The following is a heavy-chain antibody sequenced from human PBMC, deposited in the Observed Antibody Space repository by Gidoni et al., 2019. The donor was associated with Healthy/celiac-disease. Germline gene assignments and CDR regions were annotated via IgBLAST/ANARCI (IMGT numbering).Heavy chain of an antibody. V-gene: IGHV3-23*01. Sequence: GKGLEWVSAISGSGGSTYYADSVKGRFTISRDNSKNTLYLQMNSLRAEDTAVYYCAKDLWADSSGYAHVGAFDIWGQGTMVTVSS. J-gene: IGHJ3*02. D-gene: IGHD3-22*01. CDR2: ISGSGGST. CDR3: AKDLWADSSGYAHVGAFDI.